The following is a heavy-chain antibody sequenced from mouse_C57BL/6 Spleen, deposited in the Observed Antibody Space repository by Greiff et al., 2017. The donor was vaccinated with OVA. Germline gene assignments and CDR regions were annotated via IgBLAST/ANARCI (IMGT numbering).Heavy chain of an antibody. CDR2: LDPSDSYT. D-gene: IGHD2-3*01. J-gene: IGHJ2*01. CDR1: GYTFTSYW. CDR3: ARRGIYYDGYSFDY. V-gene: IGHV1-69*01. Sequence: QVQLQQPGAELVMPGASVKLSCKASGYTFTSYWMHWVKQRPGQGLEWIGELDPSDSYTNYNQKFKGKSTLTVDKSSSTAYMQLSSLTSEDSAVYYCARRGIYYDGYSFDYWGQGTTLTVSS.